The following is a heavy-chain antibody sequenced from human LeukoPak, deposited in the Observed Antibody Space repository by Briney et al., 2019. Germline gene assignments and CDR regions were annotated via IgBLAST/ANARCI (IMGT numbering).Heavy chain of an antibody. CDR2: IYHSGST. J-gene: IGHJ6*02. V-gene: IGHV4-59*01. Sequence: SETLSLTCTVSGGSISSYYWSWIRQPPGKGLEWIGYIYHSGSTNYNPSLKSRVSISVDTSKNQFSLKLSSVTAADTAVYYCARHQELAIPYYYAMDVWGQGTTVTVSS. CDR1: GGSISSYY. CDR3: ARHQELAIPYYYAMDV. D-gene: IGHD1-1*01.